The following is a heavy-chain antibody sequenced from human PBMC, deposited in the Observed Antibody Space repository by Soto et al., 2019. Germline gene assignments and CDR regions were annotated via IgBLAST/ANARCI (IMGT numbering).Heavy chain of an antibody. Sequence: VGSLRLSCAASGFTFSSYGMHWVRQAPGKGLEWVAVIWYDGSNKYYADSVKGRFTISRDNSKNTLYLQMNSLRAEDTAVYYCAKDLSGANDYWGQGTLVTVSS. V-gene: IGHV3-30*02. CDR1: GFTFSSYG. CDR3: AKDLSGANDY. D-gene: IGHD1-26*01. J-gene: IGHJ4*02. CDR2: IWYDGSNK.